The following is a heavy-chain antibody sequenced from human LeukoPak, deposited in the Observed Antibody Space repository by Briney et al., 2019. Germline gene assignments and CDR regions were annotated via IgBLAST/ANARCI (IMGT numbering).Heavy chain of an antibody. CDR1: GFTFSSYW. CDR3: ARDGIVGATNFDY. D-gene: IGHD1-26*01. CDR2: INSDGSTT. Sequence: GGSLRLSCAASGFTFSSYWMHWVRHAPGKGLVWVSRINSDGSTTNYADSVKGRFTISRDNTKNTLYLQMNSLRAEDTAVYYCARDGIVGATNFDYWGQGTPVTVSS. J-gene: IGHJ4*02. V-gene: IGHV3-74*01.